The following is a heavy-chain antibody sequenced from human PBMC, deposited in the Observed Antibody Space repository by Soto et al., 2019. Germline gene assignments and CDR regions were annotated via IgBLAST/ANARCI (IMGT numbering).Heavy chain of an antibody. D-gene: IGHD6-13*01. Sequence: VRLSYAASGFTFIGSSIHWVRQASGKGLEWVGRIRGKTDTYATAYAAPVRGRFTISRDDSKNTAYLQMNSLKTEDTAVYFCTKRIGAYAMDVWGQGTTVTVSS. CDR1: GFTFIGSS. CDR2: IRGKTDTYAT. V-gene: IGHV3-73*01. J-gene: IGHJ6*02. CDR3: TKRIGAYAMDV.